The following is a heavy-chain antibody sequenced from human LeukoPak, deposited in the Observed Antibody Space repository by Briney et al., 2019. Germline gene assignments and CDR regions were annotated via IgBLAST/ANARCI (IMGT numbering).Heavy chain of an antibody. CDR2: ISYDGSNK. CDR3: AKAGYCSSTSCPYYFDY. D-gene: IGHD2-2*01. V-gene: IGHV3-30*18. CDR1: GFTFSSYG. J-gene: IGHJ4*02. Sequence: GGSLRLSCAASGFTFSSYGMHWARQAPGKGLEWVAVISYDGSNKYYADSVKGRFTISRDNSKNTLYLQMNSLRAEDTAVYYCAKAGYCSSTSCPYYFDYWGQGTLVTVSS.